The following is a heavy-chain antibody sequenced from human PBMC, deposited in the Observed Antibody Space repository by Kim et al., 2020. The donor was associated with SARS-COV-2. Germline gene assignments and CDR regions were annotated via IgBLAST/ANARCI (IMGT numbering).Heavy chain of an antibody. J-gene: IGHJ5*02. D-gene: IGHD3-3*01. V-gene: IGHV4-39*02. CDR1: GGSISSSSYY. CDR2: IYYSGST. Sequence: SETLSLTCTVSGGSISSSSYYWGWIRQPPGKGLEWIGSIYYSGSTYYNPSLKSRVTISVDTSKNQFSLKLSSVTAADTAVYYCAREAYYDFWSGPGWFDPWGQGTLVTVSS. CDR3: AREAYYDFWSGPGWFDP.